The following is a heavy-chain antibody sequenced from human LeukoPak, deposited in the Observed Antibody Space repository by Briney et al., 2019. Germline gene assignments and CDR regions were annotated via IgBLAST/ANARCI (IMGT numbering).Heavy chain of an antibody. V-gene: IGHV3-7*01. D-gene: IGHD1-26*01. CDR1: GFTFSSYW. CDR3: ARDKVEGPTICDY. CDR2: IKQDGSEK. Sequence: GGSLRLSCAASGFTFSSYWMSWVRQAPGKGLEWVANIKQDGSEKYYVDSVKGRFTISRDNAKNSLYLQMNSLRAEDTAVYYCARDKVEGPTICDYWVQGTLVTVSS. J-gene: IGHJ4*02.